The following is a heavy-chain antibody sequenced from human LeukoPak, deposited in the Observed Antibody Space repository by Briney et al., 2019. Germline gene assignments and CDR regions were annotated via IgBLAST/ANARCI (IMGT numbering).Heavy chain of an antibody. D-gene: IGHD1-26*01. CDR3: ATFNIVGATMKSFDY. Sequence: ASVKVSCKVSGYTLTELSMHWVRQAPGKGLEWMGGFDPEDGETIYAQKFQGRVTMTEDTSTDTAYMELSSLRSEDTAVYYCATFNIVGATMKSFDYWGQGTLVTVSS. V-gene: IGHV1-24*01. CDR2: FDPEDGET. CDR1: GYTLTELS. J-gene: IGHJ4*02.